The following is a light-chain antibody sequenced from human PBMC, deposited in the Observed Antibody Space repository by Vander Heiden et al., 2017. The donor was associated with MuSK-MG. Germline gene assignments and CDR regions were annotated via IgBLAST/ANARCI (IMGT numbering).Light chain of an antibody. V-gene: IGKV1-5*01. Sequence: DIQMTQSPSTLSASVGDRVTITCRASQSISSWLAWYQQKPGKAPKLLIYDASSLESGVPSRFSGSGSGTEFTLTISSLQPDDFATYYCQQDNSYPFTFGRGTKVDIK. CDR3: QQDNSYPFT. CDR1: QSISSW. J-gene: IGKJ3*01. CDR2: DAS.